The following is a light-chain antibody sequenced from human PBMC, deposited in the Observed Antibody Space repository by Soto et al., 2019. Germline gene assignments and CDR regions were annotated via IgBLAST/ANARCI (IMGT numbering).Light chain of an antibody. V-gene: IGKV3-15*01. CDR1: QSLGSN. Sequence: EIVMTQSPATLSVSPGERATLSCRASQSLGSNLAWYQQKPGQAPRLLIYAASTRVTGIQARFSGSGSGPDFTLTISSLQSEDFAVYYCQQYAIWPLTFGGGTKVEIK. CDR3: QQYAIWPLT. J-gene: IGKJ4*01. CDR2: AAS.